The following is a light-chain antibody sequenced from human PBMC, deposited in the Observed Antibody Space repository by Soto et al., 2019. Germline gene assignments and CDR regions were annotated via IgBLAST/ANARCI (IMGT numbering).Light chain of an antibody. V-gene: IGKV2-30*02. CDR2: KDS. Sequence: DVVMTQSPLSLPVTLGQPASISCRSSQSLVHSDGNTDLTWVQQRPGQSPRRLIYKDSNRDSGVPDRFSGSGSGTHFTLKISRVEAEDVGVYYCMQGTRWPPYTFGQGTKLEIK. J-gene: IGKJ2*01. CDR3: MQGTRWPPYT. CDR1: QSLVHSDGNTD.